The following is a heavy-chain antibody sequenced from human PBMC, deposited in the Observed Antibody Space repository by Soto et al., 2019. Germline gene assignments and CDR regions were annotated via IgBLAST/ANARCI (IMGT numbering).Heavy chain of an antibody. CDR2: INPNSGGT. J-gene: IGHJ5*02. Sequence: GASVQVSCKESGYTFTGYYMHWVRQAPGQGLEWMGWINPNSGGTNYAQRFQDRVTMTRDTSISTAYMELSRLRSDDAAVYYCARWRGYDSSGYYRVNWFDPRGQGTLVTVSS. V-gene: IGHV1-2*02. D-gene: IGHD3-22*01. CDR1: GYTFTGYY. CDR3: ARWRGYDSSGYYRVNWFDP.